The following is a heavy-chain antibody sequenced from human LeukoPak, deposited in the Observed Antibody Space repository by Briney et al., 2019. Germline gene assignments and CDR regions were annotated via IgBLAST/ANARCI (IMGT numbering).Heavy chain of an antibody. D-gene: IGHD4-17*01. CDR1: GFTFGDYA. CDR3: AKPRSPTTVTALAYFDY. CDR2: ISGDGGST. J-gene: IGHJ4*02. V-gene: IGHV3-43*02. Sequence: PGGSLRLSCTASGFTFGDYAMSWVRQAPGKGLEWVSLISGDGGSTYYADSVKGRFTISRDNSKNSLYLQMNSLRTEDTALYYCAKPRSPTTVTALAYFDYWGQGTLVTVSS.